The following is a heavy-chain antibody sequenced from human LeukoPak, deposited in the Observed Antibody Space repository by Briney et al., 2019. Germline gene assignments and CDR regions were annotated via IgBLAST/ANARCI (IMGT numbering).Heavy chain of an antibody. CDR2: IYYSGST. Sequence: SETLSLTCSVSGGSISSYYWSWIRQPPGKGLEWIGYIYYSGSTNYNPSLKGRVTISVDTSKNQFSLKLRSATAADTAVYYCARGSPAIFGVVIMNFGVDYWGQGALVTVSS. J-gene: IGHJ4*02. V-gene: IGHV4-59*01. D-gene: IGHD3-3*01. CDR3: ARGSPAIFGVVIMNFGVDY. CDR1: GGSISSYY.